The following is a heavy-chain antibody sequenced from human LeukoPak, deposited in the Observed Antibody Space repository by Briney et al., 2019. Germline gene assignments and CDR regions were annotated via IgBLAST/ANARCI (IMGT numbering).Heavy chain of an antibody. CDR1: GFTFSSFW. CDR2: TNTDGTNT. Sequence: GGSLRLSCAASGFTFSSFWMHWVRQAPGKGLVWVSRTNTDGTNTNYADSVKGRFTISRDNAKNTLNLQMNSLRAEDTAVYYCARDSGTTGEVKFDPWGQGTLVTVSS. D-gene: IGHD4-17*01. V-gene: IGHV3-74*01. J-gene: IGHJ5*02. CDR3: ARDSGTTGEVKFDP.